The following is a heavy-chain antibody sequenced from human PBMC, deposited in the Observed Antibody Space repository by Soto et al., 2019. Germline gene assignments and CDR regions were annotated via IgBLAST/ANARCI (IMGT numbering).Heavy chain of an antibody. CDR3: TTNYYDSSGYDNWFDP. CDR1: GFTFGDYA. Sequence: QPGGSLRLSCTASGFTFGDYAMSWFRQAPGKGLEWVGFIRSKAYGGTTVYAASVKGRFTISRDDSKSIAYLQMNSLKTEDTAVYYCTTNYYDSSGYDNWFDPWGQGTLVTVSS. CDR2: IRSKAYGGTT. V-gene: IGHV3-49*03. J-gene: IGHJ5*02. D-gene: IGHD3-22*01.